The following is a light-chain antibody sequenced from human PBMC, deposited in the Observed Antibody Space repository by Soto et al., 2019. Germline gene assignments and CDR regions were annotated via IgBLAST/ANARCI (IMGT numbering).Light chain of an antibody. J-gene: IGLJ2*01. CDR1: SSDVGRYNY. V-gene: IGLV2-14*03. Sequence: QSVLTQPASVSGSPGQSITISCTGTSSDVGRYNYVSWYQHHPGKAPKLMIYDVSNRPSGVSNRFSGSKSDNTASLTISGLQTEDEAEYYCSSYTSTNTVIFGGGTKVTVL. CDR3: SSYTSTNTVI. CDR2: DVS.